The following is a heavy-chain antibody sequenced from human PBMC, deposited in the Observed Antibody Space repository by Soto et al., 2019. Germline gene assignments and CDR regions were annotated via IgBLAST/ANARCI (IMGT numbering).Heavy chain of an antibody. Sequence: SETLSLTCTVSGGSISSYYWSWIRQPPGKGLEWIGYIYYSGSTNYNPSLKSRVTISVDTSKNQFSLKLSSVTAADTAVYYCARLTVGATGRYYFDYWGHGTLVTVSS. CDR3: ARLTVGATGRYYFDY. V-gene: IGHV4-59*08. D-gene: IGHD1-26*01. J-gene: IGHJ4*01. CDR1: GGSISSYY. CDR2: IYYSGST.